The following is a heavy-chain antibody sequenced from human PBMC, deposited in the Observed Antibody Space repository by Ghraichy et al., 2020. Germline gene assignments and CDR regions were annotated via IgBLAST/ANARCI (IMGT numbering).Heavy chain of an antibody. CDR1: GFTFGDYA. J-gene: IGHJ2*01. V-gene: IGHV3-49*03. CDR2: IRSKAYGGTT. Sequence: GGSLRLSCTASGFTFGDYAMSWFRQAPGKGLEWVGFIRSKAYGGTTEYAASVKGRFTISRDDSKSIAYLQMNSLKTEDTAVYYCTRTNGRYYDSSGYGRYFDLWGRGTLVTVSS. CDR3: TRTNGRYYDSSGYGRYFDL. D-gene: IGHD3-22*01.